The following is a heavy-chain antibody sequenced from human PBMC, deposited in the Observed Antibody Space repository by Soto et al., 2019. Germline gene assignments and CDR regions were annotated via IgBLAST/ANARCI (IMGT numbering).Heavy chain of an antibody. Sequence: GGSLRLSCAASGFTFSSYAMSWVRQAPGKGLEWVSAISGSGGSTYYADSVKSRFTISRDNSKNTLYLQMNSLRAEDTAVYYCAKAPLSRLHPFDYWGQGTLVTVSS. J-gene: IGHJ4*02. D-gene: IGHD4-4*01. V-gene: IGHV3-23*01. CDR1: GFTFSSYA. CDR3: AKAPLSRLHPFDY. CDR2: ISGSGGST.